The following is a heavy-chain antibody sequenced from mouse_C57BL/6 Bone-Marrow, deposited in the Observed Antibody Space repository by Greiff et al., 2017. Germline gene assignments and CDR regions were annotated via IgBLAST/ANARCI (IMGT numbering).Heavy chain of an antibody. V-gene: IGHV14-4*01. CDR3: TRIAY. CDR1: GFNIKDDY. CDR2: IDPENGDT. J-gene: IGHJ3*01. Sequence: EVKLEESGAELVRPGASVKLSCTASGFNIKDDYMHWVKQRPEQGLEWIGWIDPENGDTEYASKFQGKATITVDTSSNTAYLQLSSLTSEDTAVYYCTRIAYWGQGTLVTGSA.